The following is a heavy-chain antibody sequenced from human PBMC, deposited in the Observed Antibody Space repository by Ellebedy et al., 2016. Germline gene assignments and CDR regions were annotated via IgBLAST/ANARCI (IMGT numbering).Heavy chain of an antibody. V-gene: IGHV3-48*01. D-gene: IGHD3-3*01. Sequence: GGSLRLXCAASGFTFSSYSMNWVRQAPGKGLEWVSYISSSSSTIYYADSVKGRFTISRDNAKNSLYLQMNSLRAEDTAVYYCARKVTGFWSGYYTGSSFDPWGQGTLVTVSS. CDR2: ISSSSSTI. CDR3: ARKVTGFWSGYYTGSSFDP. CDR1: GFTFSSYS. J-gene: IGHJ5*02.